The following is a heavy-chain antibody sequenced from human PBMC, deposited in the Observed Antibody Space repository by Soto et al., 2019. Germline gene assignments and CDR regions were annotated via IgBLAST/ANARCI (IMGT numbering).Heavy chain of an antibody. J-gene: IGHJ6*02. CDR2: IIPIFGTA. CDR1: GGTFSSYA. Sequence: SVKVSCKASGGTFSSYAISWVRQAPGQGLEWMGGIIPIFGTANYAQKFQGRVTITADESTSTAYMELSSLRSEDTAVYYCARAQSPSVYVGYYYYGMDVWGQGTTVTVSS. V-gene: IGHV1-69*13. D-gene: IGHD2-8*01. CDR3: ARAQSPSVYVGYYYYGMDV.